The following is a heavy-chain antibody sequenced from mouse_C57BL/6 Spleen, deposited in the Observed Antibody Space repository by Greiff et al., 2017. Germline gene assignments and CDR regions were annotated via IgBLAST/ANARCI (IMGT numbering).Heavy chain of an antibody. V-gene: IGHV2-5*01. D-gene: IGHD2-1*01. CDR3: AKRDGNYVSEDYYYYAMDY. CDR1: GFSLTSYG. CDR2: IWRGGST. Sequence: QVQLKESGPGLVQPSQSLSITCTVSGFSLTSYGVHWVRQSPGKGLEWLGVIWRGGSTDYNAAFMSRLSITKDNSKSQVFFKMNSLQADDTAIYYCAKRDGNYVSEDYYYYAMDYWGQGTSVTVSS. J-gene: IGHJ4*01.